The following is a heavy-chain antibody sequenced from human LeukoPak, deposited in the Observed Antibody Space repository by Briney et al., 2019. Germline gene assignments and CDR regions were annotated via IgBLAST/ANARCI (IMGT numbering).Heavy chain of an antibody. CDR3: ALGRSYRADAFDI. J-gene: IGHJ3*02. Sequence: ASVKVSCKASGGTFSSYAISWVRQAPGQGLEWMGGIIPIFGTANYAQKFQGRVTITADESTSTAYMELSSLRSEDTAVYYCALGRSYRADAFDIWGQGTMVTVSS. V-gene: IGHV1-69*13. D-gene: IGHD3-16*02. CDR1: GGTFSSYA. CDR2: IIPIFGTA.